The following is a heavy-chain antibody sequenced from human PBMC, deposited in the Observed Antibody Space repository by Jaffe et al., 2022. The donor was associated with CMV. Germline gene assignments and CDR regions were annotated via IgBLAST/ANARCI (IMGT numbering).Heavy chain of an antibody. CDR2: IYYSGST. J-gene: IGHJ6*02. D-gene: IGHD1-26*01. CDR1: GGSISSGGYY. V-gene: IGHV4-31*03. CDR3: ARSTVGWELPQPYYYGMDV. Sequence: QVQLQESGPGLVKPSQTLSLTCTVSGGSISSGGYYWSWIRQHPGKGLEWIGYIYYSGSTYYNPSLKSRVTISVDTSKNQFSLKLSSVTAADTAVYYCARSTVGWELPQPYYYGMDVWGQGTTVTVSS.